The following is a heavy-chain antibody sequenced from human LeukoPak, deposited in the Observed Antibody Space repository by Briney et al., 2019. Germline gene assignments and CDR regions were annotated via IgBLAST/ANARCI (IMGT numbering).Heavy chain of an antibody. V-gene: IGHV3-23*01. CDR3: AKGGKWDVTPFDY. Sequence: GGSLRLSCAASGFTFTRYSMNWVRHAPGKGLEWVSTISGGGGSTYYADSVKGRFTISRDNSKNTLYLQVNSLRAEDTAVYYCAKGGKWDVTPFDYWGQGTLVTVSS. D-gene: IGHD1-26*01. CDR2: ISGGGGST. CDR1: GFTFTRYS. J-gene: IGHJ4*02.